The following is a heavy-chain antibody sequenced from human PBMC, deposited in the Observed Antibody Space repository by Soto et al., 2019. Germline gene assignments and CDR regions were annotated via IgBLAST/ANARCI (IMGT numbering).Heavy chain of an antibody. J-gene: IGHJ4*02. CDR2: ISGYNENP. V-gene: IGHV1-18*01. D-gene: IGHD4-17*01. CDR1: GYTFTNYG. Sequence: QVQLLQSGAEVKKPGASVKVSCKASGYTFTNYGFSWVRPAPGQRLEWMGWISGYNENPNYAQKFQGRVTLTTDTSTSTAYMELRSLRSDDTALYYCARDIHGDYPDYWGQGTLVTVSS. CDR3: ARDIHGDYPDY.